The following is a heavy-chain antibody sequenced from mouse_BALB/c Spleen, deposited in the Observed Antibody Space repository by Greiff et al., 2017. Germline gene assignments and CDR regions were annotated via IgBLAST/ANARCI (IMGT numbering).Heavy chain of an antibody. CDR1: GYTFSSYW. J-gene: IGHJ2*01. D-gene: IGHD2-3*01. CDR2: ILPGSGST. Sequence: VQLQQSGAELMKPGASVKISCKATGYTFSSYWIEWVKQRPGHGLEWIGEILPGSGSTNYNEKFKGKATFTADTSSNTAYMQLSSLTSEDSAVYYCARSGGYYPYYFDYWGQGTTLTVSS. CDR3: ARSGGYYPYYFDY. V-gene: IGHV1-9*01.